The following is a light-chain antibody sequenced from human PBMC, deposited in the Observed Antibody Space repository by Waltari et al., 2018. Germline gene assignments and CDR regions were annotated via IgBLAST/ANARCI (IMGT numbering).Light chain of an antibody. CDR1: NIGSKS. V-gene: IGLV3-21*02. CDR2: EDS. J-gene: IGLJ1*01. Sequence: SYVLTQPPSVSVAPGQTARMTCWANNIGSKSVHWYQKKQGQAPVPVVYEDSDRPSGMPERFSGSNSGNTATLTITRVEAGDEADYYCQLWDKSSDPPYVFGPGTKVTVL. CDR3: QLWDKSSDPPYV.